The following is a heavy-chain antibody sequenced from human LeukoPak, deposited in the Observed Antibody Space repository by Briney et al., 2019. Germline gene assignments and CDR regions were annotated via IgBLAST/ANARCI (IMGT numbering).Heavy chain of an antibody. CDR3: ASQAYSSGRLVDN. J-gene: IGHJ4*02. V-gene: IGHV4-4*03. D-gene: IGHD6-19*01. CDR2: VHHSGTT. CDR1: GGSVSSRNW. Sequence: PGTLSLTCAVSGGSVSSRNWWTWVRQSPGKGLEWIGEVHHSGTTNYNPSLQSRVTMSVDKSKNQSSLKLSSVTAADTAVYYCASQAYSSGRLVDNWGRGTLVTVSS.